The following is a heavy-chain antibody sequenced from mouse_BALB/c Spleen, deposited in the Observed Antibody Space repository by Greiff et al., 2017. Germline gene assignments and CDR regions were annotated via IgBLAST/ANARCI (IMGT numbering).Heavy chain of an antibody. Sequence: DVMLVESGGDLVKPGGSLKLSCAASGFTFSSYGMSWVRQTPDKRLEWVATISSGGSYTYYPDSVKGRFTISRDNAKNTLYLQMSSLKSEDTAMYYCASVYYDYDGWFAYWGQGTLVTVSA. CDR2: ISSGGSYT. J-gene: IGHJ3*01. CDR3: ASVYYDYDGWFAY. CDR1: GFTFSSYG. V-gene: IGHV5-6*02. D-gene: IGHD2-4*01.